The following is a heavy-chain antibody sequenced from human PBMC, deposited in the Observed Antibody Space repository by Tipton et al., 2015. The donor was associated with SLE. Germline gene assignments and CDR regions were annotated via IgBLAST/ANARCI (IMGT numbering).Heavy chain of an antibody. CDR1: GGSISSNNW. J-gene: IGHJ4*02. Sequence: TLSLTCAVSGGSISSNNWWSWVRQPPGKGLEWIGEISHSGSTNYNPSLKSRVTISVDKSKNQFSLKLSSVTAADTAVYYCAIVKQWLILDYWGQGTLVTVSS. CDR3: AIVKQWLILDY. CDR2: ISHSGST. D-gene: IGHD6-19*01. V-gene: IGHV4-4*02.